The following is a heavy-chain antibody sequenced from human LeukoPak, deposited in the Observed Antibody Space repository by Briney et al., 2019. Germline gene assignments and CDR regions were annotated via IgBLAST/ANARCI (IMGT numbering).Heavy chain of an antibody. Sequence: GGSLRLSCAASGFTFDDYAMHWVRQAPGKGLEWVSLISWDGGSTYYADSVKGRFTISRDNSKNSLYLQMNSLRAEDTALYYCAKEGIAAGLFDYWGQGTLVTVSS. D-gene: IGHD6-13*01. CDR2: ISWDGGST. CDR3: AKEGIAAGLFDY. J-gene: IGHJ4*02. V-gene: IGHV3-43D*03. CDR1: GFTFDDYA.